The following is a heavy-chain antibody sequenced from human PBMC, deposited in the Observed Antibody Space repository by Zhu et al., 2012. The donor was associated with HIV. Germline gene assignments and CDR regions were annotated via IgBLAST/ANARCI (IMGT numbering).Heavy chain of an antibody. CDR2: INHSGST. V-gene: IGHV4-34*01. D-gene: IGHD3-10*01. J-gene: IGHJ4*02. CDR1: GGSFSGYY. Sequence: QVQLQQWGAGLLKPSETLSLTCAVYGGSFSGYYWSWVRQPPGKGLEWIGEINHSGSTNYNPSLKSRVTISVDTSKKQFSLKLTSVTAADTAVYYCARVLLWFGESSEAGYYFDYWGQGTLVTVSS. CDR3: ARVLLWFGESSEAGYYFDY.